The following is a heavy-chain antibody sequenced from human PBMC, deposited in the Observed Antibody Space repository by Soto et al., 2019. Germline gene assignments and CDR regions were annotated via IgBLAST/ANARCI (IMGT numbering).Heavy chain of an antibody. CDR3: ARDDHIVATITGIDY. D-gene: IGHD5-12*01. V-gene: IGHV3-33*01. CDR1: GFTFSSYG. CDR2: IWYDGSNK. Sequence: GGSLRLSCAASGFTFSSYGMHWVRQAPGKGLEWVAVIWYDGSNKYYADSVKGRFTISRDNSKNTLYLQMNSLRAEDTAVYYCARDDHIVATITGIDYWGQGTLVTVSS. J-gene: IGHJ4*02.